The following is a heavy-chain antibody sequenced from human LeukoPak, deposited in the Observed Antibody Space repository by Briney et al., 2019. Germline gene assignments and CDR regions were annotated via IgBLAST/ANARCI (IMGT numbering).Heavy chain of an antibody. J-gene: IGHJ4*02. CDR1: GYIFNTYG. CDR3: VRDSAYSPDY. Sequence: ASVKVSCKTSGYIFNTYGISWVRQAPGQGLEWMAWIRGNNDNTKYAQKFQGRVTLTTDTSTSTAYMELRGLTSDDMAVYYCVRDSAYSPDYWGQGTLVTVSS. D-gene: IGHD5-12*01. CDR2: IRGNNDNT. V-gene: IGHV1-18*03.